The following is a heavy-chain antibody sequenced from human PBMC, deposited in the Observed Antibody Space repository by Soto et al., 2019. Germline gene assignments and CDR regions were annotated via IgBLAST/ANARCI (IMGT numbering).Heavy chain of an antibody. V-gene: IGHV4-34*12. J-gene: IGHJ6*02. Sequence: QVHLQQWGAGLLKPSGTLSLTCAVSGGSFSDAFWSWVRQSPGRGLEWIGEVFHTGTTNYNPSLKSRVTLSVDTAKNQSSLRLTSVTAADSAVYYCARAPRELLAEGPLFLYYYYGLDVWGQGTTVTVSS. CDR1: GGSFSDAF. CDR3: ARAPRELLAEGPLFLYYYYGLDV. CDR2: VFHTGTT. D-gene: IGHD1-7*01.